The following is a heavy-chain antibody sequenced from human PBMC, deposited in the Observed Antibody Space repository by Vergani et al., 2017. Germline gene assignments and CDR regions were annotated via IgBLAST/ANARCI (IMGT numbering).Heavy chain of an antibody. CDR2: IYYDGSKK. Sequence: QVQLVESGGGVVQPGRSLILSCTSSGFTFSTYAMHCFRQAPGKGLEWVAIIYYDGSKKYYADSVKGRFTISRDNSRNTLDLLMSRLRDEDTAIYYCVREGSYCGSTTCRNPSYVYYYHMDVWGEGTTVTVSS. D-gene: IGHD2-21*01. J-gene: IGHJ6*03. V-gene: IGHV3-33*01. CDR1: GFTFSTYA. CDR3: VREGSYCGSTTCRNPSYVYYYHMDV.